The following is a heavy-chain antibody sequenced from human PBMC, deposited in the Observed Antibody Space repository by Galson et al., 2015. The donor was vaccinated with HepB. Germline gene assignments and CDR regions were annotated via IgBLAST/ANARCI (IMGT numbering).Heavy chain of an antibody. CDR3: VRGPYATTVAGGPFDY. J-gene: IGHJ4*02. CDR2: IHSDGISS. D-gene: IGHD6-19*01. CDR1: GFIFSNYW. V-gene: IGHV3-74*01. Sequence: SLRLSCAASGFIFSNYWMHWVRQAPGKGLVWVSRIHSDGISSTYADSVKGRFTISRDNAKNTLYLQMNSLRAEDTAVHYCVRGPYATTVAGGPFDYWGQGSLVTVSS.